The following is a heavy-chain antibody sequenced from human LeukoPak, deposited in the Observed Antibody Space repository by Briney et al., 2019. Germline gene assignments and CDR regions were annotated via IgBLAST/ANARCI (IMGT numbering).Heavy chain of an antibody. CDR3: ARQGREVGATTGYFDY. CDR2: NYPGDSDT. V-gene: IGHV5-51*01. Sequence: GESLKISCRGLGSIFPAYWIGGGRQSPGKAWGGWGINYPGDSDTRYSPSFQGQVTISADKSISTAYLQWSSLKASDTAMYYCARQGREVGATTGYFDYWGQGTLVTVSS. D-gene: IGHD1-26*01. CDR1: GSIFPAYW. J-gene: IGHJ4*02.